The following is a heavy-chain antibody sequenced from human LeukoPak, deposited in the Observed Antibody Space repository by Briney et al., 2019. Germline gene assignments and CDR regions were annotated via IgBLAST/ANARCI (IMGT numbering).Heavy chain of an antibody. CDR2: VYYSGST. V-gene: IGHV4-59*08. CDR1: GGFMYSYY. CDR3: ARGTYYYGSGSYYKGWFDP. Sequence: SSETLSLTCTVSGGFMYSYYWSWIRQPPGKGLEWIGFVYYSGSTNYSPSLKGRVTISVDTSKSQFSLKLTSVTAADTAVYYCARGTYYYGSGSYYKGWFDPWGQGTLVTVSS. J-gene: IGHJ5*02. D-gene: IGHD3-10*01.